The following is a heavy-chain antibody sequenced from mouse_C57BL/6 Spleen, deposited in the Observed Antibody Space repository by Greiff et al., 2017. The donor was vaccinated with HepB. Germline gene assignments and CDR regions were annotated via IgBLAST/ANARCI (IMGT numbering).Heavy chain of an antibody. V-gene: IGHV1-81*01. Sequence: VQLQQSGAELARPGASVKLSCKASGYTFTSYGISWVKQRTGQGLEWIGEIYPRSGNTYYNEKFKGKATLTADKSSRTAYMELRSLTSEDSAVYFCAREDYYGNPHWCDYWGQGTTLTVSS. CDR1: GYTFTSYG. CDR3: AREDYYGNPHWCDY. D-gene: IGHD2-1*01. CDR2: IYPRSGNT. J-gene: IGHJ2*01.